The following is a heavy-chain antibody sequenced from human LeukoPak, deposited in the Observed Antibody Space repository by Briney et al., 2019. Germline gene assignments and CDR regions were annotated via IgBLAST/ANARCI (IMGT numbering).Heavy chain of an antibody. D-gene: IGHD3-10*01. CDR3: ARDLDQYNGRFGGFGHDF. Sequence: ASVKVSCKASGYTFINYGINWVRQAPGQGLEWMGGISAYNGNTNYAQRLQGRVTMTTDTSTSTVYMEMRSLTSDDTAVYYCARDLDQYNGRFGGFGHDFGGQGTLVTVSS. CDR2: ISAYNGNT. J-gene: IGHJ4*02. CDR1: GYTFINYG. V-gene: IGHV1-18*01.